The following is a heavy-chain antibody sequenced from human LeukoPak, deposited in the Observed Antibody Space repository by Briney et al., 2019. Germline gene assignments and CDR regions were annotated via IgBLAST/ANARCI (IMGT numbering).Heavy chain of an antibody. Sequence: GGSLRLSCTASGFSFSDHYMDWVRQAPGKGLEWVGRSRNKANSYTTEYAASVKGRFTISRDDSKNSLYLQMNTLQTEDTAVYYCARGFCTGGSCYAGITWGQGTPVTVSS. CDR3: ARGFCTGGSCYAGIT. CDR2: SRNKANSYTT. CDR1: GFSFSDHY. J-gene: IGHJ5*02. V-gene: IGHV3-72*01. D-gene: IGHD2-15*01.